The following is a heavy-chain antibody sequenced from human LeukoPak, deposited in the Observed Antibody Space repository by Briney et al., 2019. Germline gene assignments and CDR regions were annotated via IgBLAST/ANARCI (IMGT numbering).Heavy chain of an antibody. J-gene: IGHJ4*02. Sequence: AETLSLTCTVSGGSISSYYWSWIRQPPGKGLEGVGYIYYSGSTNYNPSLKSRLTISVDTSKNHFSLKLSSVTAADTAVYYCARRRFRDYGDFGYFDYWGQGTLVTVSS. V-gene: IGHV4-59*08. CDR1: GGSISSYY. CDR3: ARRRFRDYGDFGYFDY. D-gene: IGHD4-17*01. CDR2: IYYSGST.